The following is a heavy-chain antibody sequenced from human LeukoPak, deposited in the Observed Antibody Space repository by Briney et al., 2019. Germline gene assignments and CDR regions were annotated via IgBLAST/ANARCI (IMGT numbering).Heavy chain of an antibody. V-gene: IGHV1-69*05. J-gene: IGHJ5*02. CDR1: GYTFTSYY. CDR3: ARAGYCSSTSCYSWFDP. D-gene: IGHD2-2*03. CDR2: IIPIFGTA. Sequence: ASVKVSYKASGYTFTSYYMHWVRQAPGQGLEWMGGIIPIFGTANYAQKFQGRVTITTDESTSTAYMELSSLRSEDTAVYYCARAGYCSSTSCYSWFDPWGQGTLVTVSS.